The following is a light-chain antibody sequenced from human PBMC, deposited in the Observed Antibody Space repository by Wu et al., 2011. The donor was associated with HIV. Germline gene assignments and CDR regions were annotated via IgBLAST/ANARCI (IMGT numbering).Light chain of an antibody. J-gene: IGKJ4*01. Sequence: EIVLTQSPGTLSLSPGDRTTLSCRASQSVSSSLAWYQQKPGQAPRLLIYDASNRATGIPARFSGGGSGTDFTLTISRLEPEDFAVYFCQQYVSSPFTFGGGTRVEVK. V-gene: IGKV3-20*01. CDR2: DAS. CDR1: QSVSSS. CDR3: QQYVSSPFT.